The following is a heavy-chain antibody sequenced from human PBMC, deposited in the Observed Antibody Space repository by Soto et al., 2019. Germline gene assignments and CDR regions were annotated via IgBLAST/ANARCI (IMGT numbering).Heavy chain of an antibody. CDR2: INHSGST. CDR1: GGSFSGYY. D-gene: IGHD4-17*01. J-gene: IGHJ4*02. V-gene: IGHV4-34*01. Sequence: PSETLSLTCAVYGGSFSGYYWSWIRQPPGKGLEWIGEINHSGSTNYNPSLKSRVTISVDTSKNQFSLKLSSVTAADTAVYYCARIVRDYGVQRGGRFDYWGQGTLVTVSS. CDR3: ARIVRDYGVQRGGRFDY.